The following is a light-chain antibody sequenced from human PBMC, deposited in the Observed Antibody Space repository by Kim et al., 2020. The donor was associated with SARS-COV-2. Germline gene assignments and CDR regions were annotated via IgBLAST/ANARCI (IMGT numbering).Light chain of an antibody. CDR3: QQHDSSPWT. CDR1: QTISSS. CDR2: KAS. J-gene: IGKJ1*01. V-gene: IGKV1-5*03. Sequence: ASVGDRVTISCRASQTISSSLAWYQQKAGKAPKLLIYKASSVESGVPSRFSGSGSGTEFTLTISSLQPDDFATYYCQQHDSSPWTFGQGTKLDI.